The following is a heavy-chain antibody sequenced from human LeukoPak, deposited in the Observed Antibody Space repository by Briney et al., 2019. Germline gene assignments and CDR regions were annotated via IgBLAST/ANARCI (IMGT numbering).Heavy chain of an antibody. V-gene: IGHV3-30*02. D-gene: IGHD2-2*01. J-gene: IGHJ1*01. Sequence: GGSLRLSCAASGFTFSSYGMPWLRQAPGKGLGWVAFIRYDGSNKYYADSVKGRFTISRDNSKNTLYLQMNSLRAEDTAVYYCAKETYCSSTGCRSQYFQHWGQGTLVTVSS. CDR1: GFTFSSYG. CDR2: IRYDGSNK. CDR3: AKETYCSSTGCRSQYFQH.